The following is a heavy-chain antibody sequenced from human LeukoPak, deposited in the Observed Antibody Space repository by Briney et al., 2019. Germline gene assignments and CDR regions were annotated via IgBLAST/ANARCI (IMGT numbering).Heavy chain of an antibody. Sequence: ASAKVFCKTSGHTFNSYDINWVRQTTGQGLEWMGWMNPHSGNTDYAQKLQGRVTITRNTSISTVYMELTSLRYEDTAVYYCARRELFGDYFDSWGQGTLVTVSS. CDR1: GHTFNSYD. V-gene: IGHV1-8*01. CDR3: ARRELFGDYFDS. J-gene: IGHJ4*02. D-gene: IGHD3-10*01. CDR2: MNPHSGNT.